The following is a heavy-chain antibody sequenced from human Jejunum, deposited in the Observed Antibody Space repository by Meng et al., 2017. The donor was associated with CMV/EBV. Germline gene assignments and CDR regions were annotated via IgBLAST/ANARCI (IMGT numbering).Heavy chain of an antibody. D-gene: IGHD3-3*01. CDR1: GFTFRSYW. V-gene: IGHV3-7*01. J-gene: IGHJ4*02. CDR2: IKQDGSEK. Sequence: SGFTFRSYWMAWVRQAPGKGLEWVANIKQDGSEKYYVDSVQGRFTISRDNAKNSLYLQLNSLRAEDTALYYCARDHHDFWNGLDYWGQGTLVTVSS. CDR3: ARDHHDFWNGLDY.